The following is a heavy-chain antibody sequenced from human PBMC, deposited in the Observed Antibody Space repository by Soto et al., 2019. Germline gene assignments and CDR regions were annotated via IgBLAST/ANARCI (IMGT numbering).Heavy chain of an antibody. CDR1: GFTFSSYA. J-gene: IGHJ6*02. V-gene: IGHV3-23*01. CDR3: AKDPSGSYCFCV. D-gene: IGHD1-26*01. CDR2: ISGSGGRT. Sequence: GGSLRLSCAASGFTFSSYAMSWDRQAPGKGLEWVSAISGSGGRTYSADSVKGRLTISRDNSKNTLYLQMNSLRAEDTAVYDCAKDPSGSYCFCVWGQGTTVAASS.